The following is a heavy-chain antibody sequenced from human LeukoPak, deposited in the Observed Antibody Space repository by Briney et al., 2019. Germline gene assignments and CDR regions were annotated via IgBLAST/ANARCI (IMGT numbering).Heavy chain of an antibody. V-gene: IGHV3-30*02. CDR1: GFIFSSYG. CDR2: IRYDGINK. D-gene: IGHD3-10*01. Sequence: PGGSLRLSCAASGFIFSSYGMHWVRQAPGKGLEWVTFIRYDGINKYYADSVKGRFTISRDNSKNTLYLQMNSLKGDDTAVYYCAKDSAFYYIDVWGKGTTVIISS. CDR3: AKDSAFYYIDV. J-gene: IGHJ6*03.